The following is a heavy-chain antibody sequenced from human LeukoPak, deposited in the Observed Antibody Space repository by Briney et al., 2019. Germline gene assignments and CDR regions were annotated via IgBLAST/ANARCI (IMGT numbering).Heavy chain of an antibody. Sequence: PGGSLRLSCAASGFTFSSYTMNWVRKAPGKGLEWISYISSSSSIMYYAGSVKGRFSISRDNAKNSLYLQMNSLRDEDTAVYYCARDKSGSDSARGAVIDICGQGAIVTVSS. CDR2: ISSSSSIM. CDR3: ARDKSGSDSARGAVIDI. CDR1: GFTFSSYT. V-gene: IGHV3-48*02. D-gene: IGHD1-26*01. J-gene: IGHJ3*02.